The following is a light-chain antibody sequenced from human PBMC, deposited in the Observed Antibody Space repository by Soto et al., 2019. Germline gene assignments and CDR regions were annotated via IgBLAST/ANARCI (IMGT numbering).Light chain of an antibody. V-gene: IGKV3-20*01. CDR3: QQYGRSPAT. J-gene: IGKJ1*01. CDR2: EAS. Sequence: EIVLTQSPGTLSLSPGERATLSCRASQSVSSSSLAWYQQNPGQAPRLLIYEASSRATGIPDRFSGSGSGTDFTLTISRLEAEDFAVYYCQQYGRSPATFGQGTKVDI. CDR1: QSVSSSS.